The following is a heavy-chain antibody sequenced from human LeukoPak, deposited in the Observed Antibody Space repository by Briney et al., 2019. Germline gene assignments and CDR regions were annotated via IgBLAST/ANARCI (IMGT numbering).Heavy chain of an antibody. D-gene: IGHD3-9*01. CDR2: IYYSGST. CDR3: ARALRSFDWFDP. Sequence: SETLSLTCTVSGGSISSGDYYWSWIRQPPGKGLEWIGYIYYSGSTYYNPSLKSRVTISVDTSKNQFSLKLSSVTAADTAVYYCARALRSFDWFDPWGQGTLVTVSS. CDR1: GGSISSGDYY. V-gene: IGHV4-30-4*01. J-gene: IGHJ5*02.